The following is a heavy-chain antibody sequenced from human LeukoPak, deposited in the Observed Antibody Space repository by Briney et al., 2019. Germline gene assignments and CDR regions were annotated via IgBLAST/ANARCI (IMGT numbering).Heavy chain of an antibody. CDR3: AKDHGEYSSGWGIDY. V-gene: IGHV3-30*18. CDR1: GFTFSSYG. D-gene: IGHD6-19*01. J-gene: IGHJ4*02. CDR2: ISYNGSNK. Sequence: GRSLRLSCAASGFTFSSYGMHWVRQAPGKGLEWVAVISYNGSNKYYADSVKGRFTISRDNSKNTLYLQMNRLRAEDTAVYYCAKDHGEYSSGWGIDYWGEGTLVTVSS.